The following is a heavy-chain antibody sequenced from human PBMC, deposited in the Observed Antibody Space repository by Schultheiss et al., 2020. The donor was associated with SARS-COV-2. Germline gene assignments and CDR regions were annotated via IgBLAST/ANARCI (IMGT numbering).Heavy chain of an antibody. Sequence: SQTLSLTCAVYGGSFSGYYWSWIRQPPGKGLEWIGEINHSGSTNYNPSLKSRVTISVDTSKNQFSLKLSSVTAADTAVYYCARFIPGEKYGVDVWGQGTTVTVSS. J-gene: IGHJ6*02. D-gene: IGHD3-10*01. V-gene: IGHV4-34*01. CDR3: ARFIPGEKYGVDV. CDR1: GGSFSGYY. CDR2: INHSGST.